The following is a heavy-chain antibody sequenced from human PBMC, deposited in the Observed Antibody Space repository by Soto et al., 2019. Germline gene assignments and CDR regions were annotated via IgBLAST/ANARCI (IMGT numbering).Heavy chain of an antibody. CDR2: ISYDGSNK. Sequence: QVQLVESGGGVVQPGRSLRLSCAASGFTFSSYAMHWVRQAPGKGLEWVAVISYDGSNKYYADSVKGRFTISRDNSKNTLYLQMNSLRAEDTAVYYCARDLRRSKIYYYGMDVWGQGTTVTVSS. V-gene: IGHV3-30-3*01. CDR3: ARDLRRSKIYYYGMDV. D-gene: IGHD3-16*01. J-gene: IGHJ6*02. CDR1: GFTFSSYA.